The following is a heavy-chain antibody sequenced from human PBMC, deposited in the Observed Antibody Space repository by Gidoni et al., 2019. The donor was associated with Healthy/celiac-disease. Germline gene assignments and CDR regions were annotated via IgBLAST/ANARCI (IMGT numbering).Heavy chain of an antibody. J-gene: IGHJ6*02. D-gene: IGHD6-19*01. V-gene: IGHV3-30*18. CDR1: GFTFISYG. CDR3: AKDLRIAVAGQQYYYYGMDV. Sequence: QVQLVESGGGVVQPGRSLRLSCAASGFTFISYGMHWVRQAPGKGLEWVAVISYDGSNKYYADSVKGRFTISRDNSKNTLYLQMNSLRAEDTAVYYCAKDLRIAVAGQQYYYYGMDVWGQGTTVTVSS. CDR2: ISYDGSNK.